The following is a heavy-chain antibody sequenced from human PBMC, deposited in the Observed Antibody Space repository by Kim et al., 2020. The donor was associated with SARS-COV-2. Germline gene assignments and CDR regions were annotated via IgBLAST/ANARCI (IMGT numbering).Heavy chain of an antibody. CDR1: GYTFTSYY. D-gene: IGHD4-17*01. CDR3: ARGWTTVGPGRVRPNFDY. Sequence: ASVKVSCKASGYTFTSYYMHWVRQAPGQGLEWMGIINPSGGSTSYAQKFQGRVTMTRDTSTSTVYMELSSLRSEDTAVYYCARGWTTVGPGRVRPNFDYWGQGTLVTVSS. J-gene: IGHJ4*02. CDR2: INPSGGST. V-gene: IGHV1-46*01.